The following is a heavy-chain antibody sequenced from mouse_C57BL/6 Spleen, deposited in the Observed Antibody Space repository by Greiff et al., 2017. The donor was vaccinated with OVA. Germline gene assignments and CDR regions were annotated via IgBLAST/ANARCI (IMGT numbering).Heavy chain of an antibody. CDR2: ISDGGSYT. J-gene: IGHJ4*01. Sequence: EVQRVESGGGLVKPGGSLKLSCAASGFTFSSYAMSWVRQTPEKRLEWVATISDGGSYTYYPDNVKGRFTISRDNAKNNLYLQMSHLKSEDTAMYYCARDHLLRRYGAMDYWGQGTSVTVSS. CDR3: ARDHLLRRYGAMDY. CDR1: GFTFSSYA. D-gene: IGHD1-1*01. V-gene: IGHV5-4*01.